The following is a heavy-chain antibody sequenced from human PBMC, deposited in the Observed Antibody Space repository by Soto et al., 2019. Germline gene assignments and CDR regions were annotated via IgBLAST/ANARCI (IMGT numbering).Heavy chain of an antibody. J-gene: IGHJ5*02. V-gene: IGHV3-53*01. Sequence: EAQVVESGGGLIQPGGPRRFSGAAPGFTVSGNYLTWFRQAPGKGLEWVSIIWSAGLTYYADSVKGRFTISRDNSKNTLYLQMNSLRAEDSALYYCARELPPDLWGQGTLVTVSS. CDR2: IWSAGLT. CDR3: ARELPPDL. CDR1: GFTVSGNY.